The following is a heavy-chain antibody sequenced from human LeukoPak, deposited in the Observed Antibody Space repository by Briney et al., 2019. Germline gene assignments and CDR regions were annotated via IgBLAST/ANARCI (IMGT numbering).Heavy chain of an antibody. Sequence: PGGSLRLSCAASGFTFSSCWMHWARQAPGKGLVWVSRINNDGSSTSYADSVKGRFTISRDNAKNTLYLAMNSLRDEDTAVYYCASVVGGYYPPVEAFDIWGQGTMVTVSS. CDR2: INNDGSST. V-gene: IGHV3-74*01. J-gene: IGHJ3*02. CDR3: ASVVGGYYPPVEAFDI. CDR1: GFTFSSCW. D-gene: IGHD3-3*01.